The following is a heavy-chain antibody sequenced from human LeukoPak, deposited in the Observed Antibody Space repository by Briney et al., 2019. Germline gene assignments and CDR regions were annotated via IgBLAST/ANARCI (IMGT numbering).Heavy chain of an antibody. CDR2: INWNSGSI. J-gene: IGHJ4*02. Sequence: QSGRSLRLSCAASGFSFDDYAMHWVRQAPGKGLEWVSSINWNSGSIDYADSVKGRFTISRDNAKNSLYLQMNSLRVEDPALYYCTKDRRGYSYAFENWGQGTLVTVSS. CDR3: TKDRRGYSYAFEN. V-gene: IGHV3-9*01. CDR1: GFSFDDYA. D-gene: IGHD5-18*01.